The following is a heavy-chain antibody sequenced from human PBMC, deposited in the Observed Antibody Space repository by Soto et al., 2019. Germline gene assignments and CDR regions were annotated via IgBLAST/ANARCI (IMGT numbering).Heavy chain of an antibody. J-gene: IGHJ4*02. CDR2: IIPIVGIV. V-gene: IGHV1-69*02. Sequence: QVQLVQSGAEVKKPGSSVKVSCKASGGTFSTYTVTWVRQAPGQGLEWMGRIIPIVGIVNYAQKFQGRVTISADKAASQAYVELSSLRSEEPAVYYCATITSGSYGGDYWGQGTLVTVSS. CDR3: ATITSGSYGGDY. CDR1: GGTFSTYT. D-gene: IGHD1-26*01.